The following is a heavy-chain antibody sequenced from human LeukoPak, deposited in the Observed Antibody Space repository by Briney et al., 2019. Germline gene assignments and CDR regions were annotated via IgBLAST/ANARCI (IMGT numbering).Heavy chain of an antibody. Sequence: GGSPRLSCAASGFTFSSYAMSWVRQAPGKGLEWVSAISGSGGSTYYADSVKGRFTISRDNSKNTLYLQMNSLRAEDTAVYYCARVGWFPVLGEGGYDDYWGQGTLVTVSS. D-gene: IGHD5-12*01. V-gene: IGHV3-23*01. CDR1: GFTFSSYA. J-gene: IGHJ4*02. CDR3: ARVGWFPVLGEGGYDDY. CDR2: ISGSGGST.